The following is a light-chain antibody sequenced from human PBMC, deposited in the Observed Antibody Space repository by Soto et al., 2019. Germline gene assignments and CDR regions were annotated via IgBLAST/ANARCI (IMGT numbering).Light chain of an antibody. CDR2: DAS. CDR1: QSISGW. V-gene: IGKV1-5*01. J-gene: IGKJ2*01. CDR3: QQYNSFPYT. Sequence: DIQMTQSPSTLSASVGDRVTITCRASQSISGWLAWFQQKPGKAPKLLIYDASSLESGVPSRFSGSGSGTEFTLTISSLQPDDFATYSCQQYNSFPYTFGQGTKVDIK.